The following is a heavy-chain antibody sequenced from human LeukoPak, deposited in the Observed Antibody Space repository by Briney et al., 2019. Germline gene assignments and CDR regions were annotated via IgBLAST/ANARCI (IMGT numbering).Heavy chain of an antibody. J-gene: IGHJ4*02. Sequence: SETLSLTCTVSGGSISSSSYYWGWIRQPPGKGLEWIGTIYYSGITYYNPSLKSRVTISVDTSKNQFSLKLTSVTAADTAVFYCATHSSYYDTSSYFGSYYFDYWGQGTLVTVSS. CDR3: ATHSSYYDTSSYFGSYYFDY. CDR1: GGSISSSSYY. V-gene: IGHV4-39*01. D-gene: IGHD3-22*01. CDR2: IYYSGIT.